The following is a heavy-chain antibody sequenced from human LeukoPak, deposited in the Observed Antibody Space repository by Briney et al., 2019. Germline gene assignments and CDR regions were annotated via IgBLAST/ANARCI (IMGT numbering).Heavy chain of an antibody. D-gene: IGHD2-2*01. CDR3: AKEADCSSTSCYTYYFDY. V-gene: IGHV3-74*01. CDR2: INSDGSST. J-gene: IGHJ4*02. Sequence: GGSLRLSCAASGFTFSSYWMHWVRQAPGKGLVWVSRINSDGSSTSYADSVKGRFTISRDNAKNTLYLRMNSLRAEDTAVYYCAKEADCSSTSCYTYYFDYWGQGNLVTVSS. CDR1: GFTFSSYW.